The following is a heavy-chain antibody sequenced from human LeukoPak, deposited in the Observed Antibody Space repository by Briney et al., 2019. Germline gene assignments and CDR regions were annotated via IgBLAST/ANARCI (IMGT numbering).Heavy chain of an antibody. D-gene: IGHD6-13*01. CDR1: GGSFSGYY. CDR2: INHSGST. Sequence: PSETLSLTCAAYGGSFSGYYWSWIRQPPGKGLEWIGEINHSGSTNYNPSLKSRVTISVDTSKNQFSLKLSSVTAADTAVYYCASSLHSGIAAAGSDYWGQGTLVTVSS. J-gene: IGHJ4*02. V-gene: IGHV4-34*01. CDR3: ASSLHSGIAAAGSDY.